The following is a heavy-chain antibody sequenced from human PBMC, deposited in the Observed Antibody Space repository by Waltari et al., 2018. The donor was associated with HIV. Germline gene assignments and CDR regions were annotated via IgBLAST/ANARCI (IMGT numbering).Heavy chain of an antibody. V-gene: IGHV3-21*01. CDR1: GFTFSTYG. D-gene: IGHD3-22*01. J-gene: IGHJ4*02. Sequence: EVQLVESGGALVKPGGSLRLSCTASGFTFSTYGMNWVRQAPGKGLEWVSFISSSSIYIYYADSVKGRFTISRDNAKNSLYRQMNSLRAEDTAVYYCARGKYYYHSSGYYGNLPFDYWGQGTLVTVSS. CDR2: ISSSSIYI. CDR3: ARGKYYYHSSGYYGNLPFDY.